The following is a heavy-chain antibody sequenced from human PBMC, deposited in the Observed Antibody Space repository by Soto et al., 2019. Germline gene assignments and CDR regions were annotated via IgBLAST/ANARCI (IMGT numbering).Heavy chain of an antibody. CDR3: AKESMPEHYGDTLFDY. Sequence: VQLLESGGAFVQPGGSLRLSCAASGFSINNYAVSWVRQAPGKGLEWVSTFSAGGRADYADSVRGRFSVARDRSQNTVDLQISVLRPEDSAVYYCAKESMPEHYGDTLFDYWGQGTRVTVSS. CDR2: FSAGGRA. V-gene: IGHV3-23*01. D-gene: IGHD4-17*01. J-gene: IGHJ4*02. CDR1: GFSINNYA.